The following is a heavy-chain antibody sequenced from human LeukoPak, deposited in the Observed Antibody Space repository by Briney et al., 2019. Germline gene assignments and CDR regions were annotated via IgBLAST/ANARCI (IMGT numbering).Heavy chain of an antibody. CDR1: GFTFSSYA. CDR2: INHSGST. CDR3: ARHLRSGAVDY. D-gene: IGHD4-17*01. V-gene: IGHV4-34*01. Sequence: GSLRLSCAASGFTFSSYAMSWIRQPPGKGLEWIGEINHSGSTNYNPSLKSRVTISVDTSKNQFSLELSSVTAADTAVYYCARHLRSGAVDYWGQGTLVTVSS. J-gene: IGHJ4*02.